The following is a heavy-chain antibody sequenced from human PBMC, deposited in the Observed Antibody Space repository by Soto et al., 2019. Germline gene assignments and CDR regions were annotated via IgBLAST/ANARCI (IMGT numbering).Heavy chain of an antibody. CDR3: ARLPSSSYYDFWSGYGMDV. V-gene: IGHV4-39*01. J-gene: IGHJ6*02. CDR1: GGSISSSSYY. CDR2: IYYSGST. D-gene: IGHD3-3*01. Sequence: SETLSLTCTVSGGSISSSSYYWGWIRQPPGKGLEWIGSIYYSGSTYYNPSLKSRVTISVDTSKNQFSLKLSSVTAADTAVYYCARLPSSSYYDFWSGYGMDVWGQGTTVTVSS.